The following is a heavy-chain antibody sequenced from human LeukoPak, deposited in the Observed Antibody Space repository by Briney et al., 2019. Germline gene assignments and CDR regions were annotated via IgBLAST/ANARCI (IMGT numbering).Heavy chain of an antibody. CDR2: ISWNSGSI. Sequence: PGGSLRLSCAASGFTFDDYAMHWVRQAPGKGLEWVPGISWNSGSIGYADSVKGRFTISRDNAKNSLYLQMNSLRAEDTALYYCAKDIYPNLKQTENWFDPWGQGTLVTVSS. CDR1: GFTFDDYA. CDR3: AKDIYPNLKQTENWFDP. V-gene: IGHV3-9*01. J-gene: IGHJ5*02. D-gene: IGHD2-2*02.